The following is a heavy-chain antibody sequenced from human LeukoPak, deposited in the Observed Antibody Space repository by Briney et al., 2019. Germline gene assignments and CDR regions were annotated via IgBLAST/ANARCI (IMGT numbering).Heavy chain of an antibody. D-gene: IGHD4-11*01. V-gene: IGHV3-21*01. CDR3: ARQGLYSNYGLDY. J-gene: IGHJ4*02. Sequence: GGSLILSCAASGFTFSSYSMNWVRQAPGKGLEWVSSISSSSSYIYYADSVKGRFTISRDNAKNSLYLQMNSLRAEDTAVYYCARQGLYSNYGLDYWGQGTLVTVSS. CDR1: GFTFSSYS. CDR2: ISSSSSYI.